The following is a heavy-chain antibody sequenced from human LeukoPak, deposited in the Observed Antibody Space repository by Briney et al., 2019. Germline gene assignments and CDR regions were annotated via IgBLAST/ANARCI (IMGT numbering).Heavy chain of an antibody. CDR3: ARSEGYCSSTSCPYWYFDL. J-gene: IGHJ2*01. V-gene: IGHV4-59*01. D-gene: IGHD2-2*01. CDR1: GGSISSYY. CDR2: IYYNGST. Sequence: SETLSLTCTVSGGSISSYYWSWIRQPPGKGLEWIGYIYYNGSTNYNPSLKSRVTISVDTSKNQFSLKLSSVTAADTAVYYCARSEGYCSSTSCPYWYFDLWGRGTLVTVSS.